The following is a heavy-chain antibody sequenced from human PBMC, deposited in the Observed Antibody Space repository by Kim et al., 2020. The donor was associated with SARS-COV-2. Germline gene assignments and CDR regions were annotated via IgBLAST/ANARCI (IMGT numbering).Heavy chain of an antibody. D-gene: IGHD3-22*01. CDR3: ARVVVDIRPVHFDL. J-gene: IGHJ2*01. CDR2: IYYSGST. V-gene: IGHV4-39*01. Sequence: SETLSLTCTVSGGSISSSSYYWGWISQPPGKGMEWIGSIYYSGSTYYNPSLKSRVTISVDTSKNQFSLKLSSVTAADTAVYYCARVVVDIRPVHFDLWGRGTLVTVSS. CDR1: GGSISSSSYY.